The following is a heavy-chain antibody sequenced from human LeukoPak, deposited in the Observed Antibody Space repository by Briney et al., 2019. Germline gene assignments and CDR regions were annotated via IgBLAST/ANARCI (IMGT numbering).Heavy chain of an antibody. CDR3: ARDISWGPKYPYGPGATDF. Sequence: PGGSLRLSCAASGFTFSSYAMSWVRQAPGKGLEWVSAISGSGGSTYYADSVKGRFTISRDNSKNTLYLQMNSLRVEDTAVYYCARDISWGPKYPYGPGATDFWGQGTLVTVSS. D-gene: IGHD3-10*01. V-gene: IGHV3-23*01. CDR1: GFTFSSYA. J-gene: IGHJ4*02. CDR2: ISGSGGST.